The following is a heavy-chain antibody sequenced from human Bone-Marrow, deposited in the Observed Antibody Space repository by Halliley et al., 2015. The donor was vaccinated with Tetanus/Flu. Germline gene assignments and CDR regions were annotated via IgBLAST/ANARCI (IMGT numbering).Heavy chain of an antibody. J-gene: IGHJ3*01. CDR3: VRNREGCSSASCVFAIDAFDL. CDR2: GGHI. V-gene: IGHV3-30*03. D-gene: IGHD2-2*01. Sequence: GGHINYADSVKGRFTISRDNSKNTLYLQMNSLRADDTALYYCVRNREGCSSASCVFAIDAFDLWGQGTMVTFSS.